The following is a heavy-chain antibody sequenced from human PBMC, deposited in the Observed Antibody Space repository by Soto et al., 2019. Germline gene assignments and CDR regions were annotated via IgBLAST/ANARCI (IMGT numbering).Heavy chain of an antibody. V-gene: IGHV4-59*08. D-gene: IGHD1-1*01. CDR2: IYYSGST. CDR3: ARLVERNNNWFDP. CDR1: GGSISSYY. J-gene: IGHJ5*02. Sequence: SETLSLTCTVSGGSISSYYWSWIRQPPGKGLEWIGYIYYSGSTNYNPSLKSRVTISVDTSKNQFSLKLSSVTAADAAVYYCARLVERNNNWFDPWGQGTLVTVSS.